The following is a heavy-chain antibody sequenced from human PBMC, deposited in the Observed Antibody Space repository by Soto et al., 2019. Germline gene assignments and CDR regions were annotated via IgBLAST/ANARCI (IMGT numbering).Heavy chain of an antibody. D-gene: IGHD3-9*01. Sequence: GASVKVSCKASGYTFTSYGISWVRQAPGQGLEWMGWISAYNGNTNYAQKLQGRVTMTTDTSTSTAYMELRSLRSDDTAVYYCARDHDILTGYPEIVATRGVYWGQGTLVTVSS. V-gene: IGHV1-18*01. J-gene: IGHJ4*02. CDR2: ISAYNGNT. CDR3: ARDHDILTGYPEIVATRGVY. CDR1: GYTFTSYG.